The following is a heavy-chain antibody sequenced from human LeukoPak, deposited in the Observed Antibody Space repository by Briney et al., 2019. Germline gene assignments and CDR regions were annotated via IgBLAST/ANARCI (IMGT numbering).Heavy chain of an antibody. V-gene: IGHV4-31*03. D-gene: IGHD4-17*01. J-gene: IGHJ4*02. CDR1: GGSISSGGYY. CDR2: IYYSGSP. Sequence: SETLSLTYTVSGGSISSGGYYWSWIRQHPGKGLEWIGYIYYSGSPYYNPSLKSRVTISVDTSKNQFSLKLSSVTAADTAVYYCARCYGDYIFDYWGQGTLVTVSS. CDR3: ARCYGDYIFDY.